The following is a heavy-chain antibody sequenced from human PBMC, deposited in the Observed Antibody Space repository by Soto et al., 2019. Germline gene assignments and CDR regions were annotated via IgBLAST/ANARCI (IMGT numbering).Heavy chain of an antibody. D-gene: IGHD2-8*01. CDR3: AKDATAVNGVWDPFDM. Sequence: EVQLLESGGGVGQPGGSLRLSCAASGFTFSAYAMSWVRQAPGKGLQWVSGVGGSDTDKHYADSVRGRFTVSRDNSKNTLYLQMNSLRVDDTAVYYCAKDATAVNGVWDPFDMWGQGTEVTVSS. CDR1: GFTFSAYA. CDR2: VGGSDTDK. V-gene: IGHV3-23*01. J-gene: IGHJ3*02.